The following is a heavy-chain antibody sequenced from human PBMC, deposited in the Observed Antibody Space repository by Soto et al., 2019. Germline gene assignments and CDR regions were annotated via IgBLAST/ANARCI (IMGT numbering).Heavy chain of an antibody. J-gene: IGHJ5*02. Sequence: LSXSCSASGFTFGSDAIHWVRQAPGKRLEYVSALSGDGRITYYADSVKGRFTVFRDNSKNTLFLQMSSLRVEDTAVYYCVKGNWAYSYNNWFDPWGQGPLVTVSS. CDR2: LSGDGRIT. CDR3: VKGNWAYSYNNWFDP. V-gene: IGHV3-64D*06. D-gene: IGHD5-18*01. CDR1: GFTFGSDA.